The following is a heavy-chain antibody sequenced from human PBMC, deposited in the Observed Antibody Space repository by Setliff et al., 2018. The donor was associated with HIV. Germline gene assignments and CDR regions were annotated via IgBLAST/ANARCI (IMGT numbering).Heavy chain of an antibody. CDR1: GYSISSGYY. V-gene: IGHV4-38-2*02. D-gene: IGHD3-22*01. CDR3: VRVGWDYYDSSGVGEFDY. Sequence: SETLSLTCTVSGYSISSGYYWGWIRQPPGKGLEWIGSIYYSGRTYYNPSLKSRVTISVDTSKNQFSLKLSSVTAADTAVYYCVRVGWDYYDSSGVGEFDYWGQGTLVTVSS. CDR2: IYYSGRT. J-gene: IGHJ4*02.